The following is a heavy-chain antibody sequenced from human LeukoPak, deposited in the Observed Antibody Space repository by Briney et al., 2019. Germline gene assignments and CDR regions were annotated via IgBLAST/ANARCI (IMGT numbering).Heavy chain of an antibody. V-gene: IGHV1-18*01. J-gene: IGHJ4*02. D-gene: IGHD3-22*01. CDR1: GYTFTSYD. CDR3: ARDDIYYDSSGHDY. CDR2: ISAYNGNT. Sequence: ASVKVSCKASGYTFTSYDINWVRQAPGQGLEWMGWISAYNGNTNYAQKLQGRVTMTTDTSTSTAYMELRSLRSDDTAVYYCARDDIYYDSSGHDYWGQGTLVTVSS.